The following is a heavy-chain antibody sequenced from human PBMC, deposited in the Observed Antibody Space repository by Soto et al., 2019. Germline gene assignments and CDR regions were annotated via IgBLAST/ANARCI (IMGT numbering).Heavy chain of an antibody. CDR2: ISGSGSSP. CDR3: AKARGYNCGESDC. CDR1: GFTFRNYG. D-gene: IGHD5-18*01. V-gene: IGHV3-23*01. Sequence: EVQLLESGGGLVQPGGSLRLSCAASGFTFRNYGMSWVRQAPGEGLEWVSGISGSGSSPYYADSVKGRFTISRDNSKNTLYLQMNSLRAEDTAIYYCAKARGYNCGESDCWGQGTLVTVSS. J-gene: IGHJ4*02.